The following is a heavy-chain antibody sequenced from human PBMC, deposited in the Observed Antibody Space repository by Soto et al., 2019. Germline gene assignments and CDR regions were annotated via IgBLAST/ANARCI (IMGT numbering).Heavy chain of an antibody. CDR1: GGSISSYY. J-gene: IGHJ5*02. V-gene: IGHV4-59*01. CDR3: ARAMRAVPAASYNWFDP. D-gene: IGHD2-2*01. Sequence: SETLSLTCTVPGGSISSYYWSWIRQPPGKGLEWIGYIYYSGSTNYNPSLKSRVTISVDTSRNQFSLKLSSVTAADTAVYYCARAMRAVPAASYNWFDPWGQGTLVTVSS. CDR2: IYYSGST.